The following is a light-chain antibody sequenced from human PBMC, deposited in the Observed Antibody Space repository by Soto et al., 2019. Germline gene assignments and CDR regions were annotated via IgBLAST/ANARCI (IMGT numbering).Light chain of an antibody. Sequence: IQLTQSPSSLSASVGDRVSITCRASQGFTSYLAWYQQKPGKAPKLLIYATSTLQSGVPSRFSGSGSGTAFTLTISSLHPEDFATYYCQQLNSFPYTFGQGTKLEIK. CDR2: ATS. CDR3: QQLNSFPYT. CDR1: QGFTSY. J-gene: IGKJ2*01. V-gene: IGKV1-9*01.